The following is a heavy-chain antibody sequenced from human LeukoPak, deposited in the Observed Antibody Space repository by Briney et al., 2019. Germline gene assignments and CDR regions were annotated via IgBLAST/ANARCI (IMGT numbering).Heavy chain of an antibody. D-gene: IGHD6-19*01. Sequence: GGSLTHSCAASGFTFSSYAMSWVRQAPGKGLEWVSAISGSGGSTYYADSVKGRFTISRDNSKNTLYLQMNSLRAEDTAVYYCAKDPPDSPLTLAGIALAGTESWGQGTLVTVSS. CDR3: AKDPPDSPLTLAGIALAGTES. CDR1: GFTFSSYA. CDR2: ISGSGGST. V-gene: IGHV3-23*01. J-gene: IGHJ5*02.